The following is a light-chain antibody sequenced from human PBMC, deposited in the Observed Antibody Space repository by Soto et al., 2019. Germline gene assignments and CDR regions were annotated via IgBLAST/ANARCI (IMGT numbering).Light chain of an antibody. V-gene: IGLV1-47*02. CDR2: SNN. J-gene: IGLJ2*01. CDR3: ASWDDRLGAVI. Sequence: QSVLTQPPSASGTPGQTVFISCSGSSSNIGGTNYAYWYQQLPGAAPKLLMHSNNLRPSGVPERISGSKFGTAASLAISGLRSEDEAVYYCASWDDRLGAVIFGGGTKPTVL. CDR1: SSNIGGTNY.